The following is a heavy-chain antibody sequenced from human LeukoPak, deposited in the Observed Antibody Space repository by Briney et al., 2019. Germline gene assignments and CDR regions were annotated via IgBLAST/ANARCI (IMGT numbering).Heavy chain of an antibody. Sequence: VASVKVSCKASGYTFTDYYMHWVRQAPGQGLEWMGWINPNSGGTNYAQKFQGWVTMTRDTSISTAYMELSRLRSDDTAVYYCASDSIVGAIDYWGQGTLVTVSS. V-gene: IGHV1-2*04. J-gene: IGHJ4*02. CDR1: GYTFTDYY. CDR3: ASDSIVGAIDY. D-gene: IGHD1-26*01. CDR2: INPNSGGT.